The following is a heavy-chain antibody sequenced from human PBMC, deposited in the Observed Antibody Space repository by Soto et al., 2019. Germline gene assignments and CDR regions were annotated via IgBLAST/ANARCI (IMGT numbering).Heavy chain of an antibody. D-gene: IGHD3-10*01. Sequence: GGSLRLSCAASGFTFSDYYMSWIRQAPGKGLEWVSYISSSSSYTNYADSVKGRFTISRDNAKNSLYLQMNSLRAEDTAVYYCARNYYGSGSYLGPFGYWGQGTLVTVSS. CDR2: ISSSSSYT. J-gene: IGHJ4*02. CDR3: ARNYYGSGSYLGPFGY. CDR1: GFTFSDYY. V-gene: IGHV3-11*06.